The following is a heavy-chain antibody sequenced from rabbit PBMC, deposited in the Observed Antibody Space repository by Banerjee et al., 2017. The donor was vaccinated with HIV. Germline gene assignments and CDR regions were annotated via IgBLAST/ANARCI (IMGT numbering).Heavy chain of an antibody. CDR2: IYAGSSGST. CDR3: ARSYYGGSTDPILFSL. D-gene: IGHD4-2*01. CDR1: GFSLSNNYV. Sequence: QSLQESGGDLVKPGASLTLTCTASGFSLSNNYVMCWVRQAPGKGLEWIACIYAGSSGSTYYASWAKGRFTISKTSSTTVTLQMTSLTAADTATYFCARSYYGGSTDPILFSLWGQGTLVTVS. J-gene: IGHJ4*01. V-gene: IGHV1S40*01.